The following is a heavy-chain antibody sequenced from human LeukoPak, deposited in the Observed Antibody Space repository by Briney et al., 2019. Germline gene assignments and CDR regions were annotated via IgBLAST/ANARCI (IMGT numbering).Heavy chain of an antibody. V-gene: IGHV3-23*01. CDR2: ISGSGGRT. Sequence: QTGGSLRLSCAASGFTFTNYDMSWVRQAPGKGLEWVSGISGSGGRTYYADSVKGRFTISRDNSKNTLYLQMNSLRAEDTAVYYCAKDRDSSGYYYFDYWGQGTLVTVSS. CDR1: GFTFTNYD. J-gene: IGHJ4*02. D-gene: IGHD3-22*01. CDR3: AKDRDSSGYYYFDY.